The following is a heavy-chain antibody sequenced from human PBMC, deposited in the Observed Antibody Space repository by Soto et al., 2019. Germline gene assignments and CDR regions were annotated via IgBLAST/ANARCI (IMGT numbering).Heavy chain of an antibody. Sequence: EVQLAESGGGLAQPGGSLRLSCAASGFSLSGYAMDWVRQAPGKGLEYVSGISSNGVGTYYANSVQGRFTISRDNSKNTVYLQMGSLRPEDMAVYYCARRARPDFYYMDVWGKGTTVTV. CDR3: ARRARPDFYYMDV. J-gene: IGHJ6*03. CDR1: GFSLSGYA. CDR2: ISSNGVGT. D-gene: IGHD6-6*01. V-gene: IGHV3-64*01.